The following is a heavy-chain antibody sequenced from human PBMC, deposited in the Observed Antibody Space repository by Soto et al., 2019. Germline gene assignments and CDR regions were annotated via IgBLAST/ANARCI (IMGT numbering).Heavy chain of an antibody. CDR3: ARERYQVISDGMDV. J-gene: IGHJ6*02. CDR1: GYTFTGYY. Sequence: QVQLVQSGADVKTPGASVRVSCKASGYTFTGYYVHWVREAPGQGVEWMGWINPETGATSYAQKFKGRVTLSRDTSINTAYLELSSLRFADAAVYFCARERYQVISDGMDVWGQGTTVTVSS. D-gene: IGHD2-2*01. CDR2: INPETGAT. V-gene: IGHV1-2*02.